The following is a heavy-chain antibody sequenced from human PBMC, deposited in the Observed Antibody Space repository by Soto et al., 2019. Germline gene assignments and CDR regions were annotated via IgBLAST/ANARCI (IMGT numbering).Heavy chain of an antibody. Sequence: PSETLSLTCTVSGGSVSSGYNYWSWIRQSPGKCLEWIGYISGSGSTGYNPSLKNRLTMSVDRSKNQFTLRLTSVTAADTAVYFCATESGSTYGYFDYWGQGTQVTVYS. V-gene: IGHV4-30-4*01. CDR1: GGSVSSGYNY. CDR3: ATESGSTYGYFDY. D-gene: IGHD5-18*01. J-gene: IGHJ4*02. CDR2: ISGSGST.